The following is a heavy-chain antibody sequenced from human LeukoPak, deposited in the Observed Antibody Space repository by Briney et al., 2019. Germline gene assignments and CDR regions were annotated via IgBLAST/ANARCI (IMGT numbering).Heavy chain of an antibody. CDR2: IYTSGST. J-gene: IGHJ5*02. Sequence: SETLSLTXAVFGGSISSYYWSWIRQPAGKGMEWVGRIYTSGSTNYNPSLKSRVTMSVDTSKNQFSLKLSSVTAADTAVYYCARGLSGSYNNWFDPWGQGTLVTVSS. CDR1: GGSISSYY. D-gene: IGHD1-26*01. V-gene: IGHV4-4*07. CDR3: ARGLSGSYNNWFDP.